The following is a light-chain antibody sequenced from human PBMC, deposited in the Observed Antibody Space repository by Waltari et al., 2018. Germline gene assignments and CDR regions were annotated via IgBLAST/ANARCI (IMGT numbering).Light chain of an antibody. Sequence: QSALTQPRSVSGSPGQPVTTPCSGTSSDVGGNNCVSWYQQHPGKAPKFIIYEVNKRPSGVPDRFSGSKSGNTASLTISGLQDEDEADYYCYSYADSYTWVFGGGTKLTVL. J-gene: IGLJ3*02. CDR1: SSDVGGNNC. V-gene: IGLV2-11*01. CDR3: YSYADSYTWV. CDR2: EVN.